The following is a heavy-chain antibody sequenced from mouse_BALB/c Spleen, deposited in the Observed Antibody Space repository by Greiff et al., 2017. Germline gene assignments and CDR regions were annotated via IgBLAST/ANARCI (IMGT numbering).Heavy chain of an antibody. CDR2: ISSGGST. J-gene: IGHJ2*01. CDR3: ARGLITTVFDY. Sequence: EVKLMESGGGLVKPGGSLKLSCAASGFTFSSYAMSWVRQTPEKRLEWVASISSGGSTYYPDSVKGRFTISRDNARNILYLQMSSLRSEDTAMYYCARGLITTVFDYWGQGTTLTVSS. CDR1: GFTFSSYA. D-gene: IGHD1-2*01. V-gene: IGHV5-6-5*01.